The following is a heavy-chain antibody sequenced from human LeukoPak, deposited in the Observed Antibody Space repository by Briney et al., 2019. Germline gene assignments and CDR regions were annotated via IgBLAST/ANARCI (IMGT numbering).Heavy chain of an antibody. CDR2: ISYDGSNK. V-gene: IGHV3-30*18. D-gene: IGHD3-22*01. CDR1: GFTFSIYG. Sequence: QPGGSLRLSCAASGFTFSIYGMLWVRQAPGKGLEWVAVISYDGSNKYYADSVKGRFTISRGNSQNTLYLQMNSLGAEDTAVYYCAKKVADSSGYYSLDYWGQGTLVTVSS. CDR3: AKKVADSSGYYSLDY. J-gene: IGHJ4*02.